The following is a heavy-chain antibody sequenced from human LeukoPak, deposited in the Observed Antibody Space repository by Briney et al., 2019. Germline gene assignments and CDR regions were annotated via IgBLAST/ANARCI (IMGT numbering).Heavy chain of an antibody. D-gene: IGHD6-6*01. J-gene: IGHJ5*02. V-gene: IGHV4-39*01. CDR2: IYYSGST. Sequence: PSETLSLTCTVSGGSISSSVYFWGWIRQPPGRGLEWIGSIYYSGSTYYNLSLKSRVTISVDTSKNQFSLKLSSVTAADTAVYYCARYGSSSSTSWFDPWGQGTLVTVSS. CDR1: GGSISSSVYF. CDR3: ARYGSSSSTSWFDP.